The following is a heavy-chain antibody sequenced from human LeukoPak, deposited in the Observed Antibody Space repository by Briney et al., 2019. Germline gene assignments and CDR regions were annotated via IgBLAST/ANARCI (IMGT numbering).Heavy chain of an antibody. CDR3: ARDLYYYGMDV. CDR2: IYYSGST. J-gene: IGHJ6*02. Sequence: ASQTLSLTCTVSGGSTGSGDYYWSWIRQPPGKGLEWIGYIYYSGSTYYNPSLKSRVTISVDTSKNQFSLKLSSVTAADTAVYYCARDLYYYGMDVWGQGTTVTVSS. CDR1: GGSTGSGDYY. V-gene: IGHV4-30-4*01.